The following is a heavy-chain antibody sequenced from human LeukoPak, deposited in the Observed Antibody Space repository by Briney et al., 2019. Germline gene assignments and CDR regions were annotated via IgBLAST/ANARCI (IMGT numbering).Heavy chain of an antibody. V-gene: IGHV1-2*02. CDR3: ARSQFRTTNSGTWGFRP. CDR2: INPNNGET. J-gene: IGHJ1*01. D-gene: IGHD3-16*01. Sequence: ASVKVSCKASGYSLSDYYLHWMRQAPGQRPEWMAWINPNNGETKIAQKFQGRVTMTRDTSINTAYMEVSSLRPDETAVYFCARSQFRTTNSGTWGFRPWGQGTLVTVTS. CDR1: GYSLSDYY.